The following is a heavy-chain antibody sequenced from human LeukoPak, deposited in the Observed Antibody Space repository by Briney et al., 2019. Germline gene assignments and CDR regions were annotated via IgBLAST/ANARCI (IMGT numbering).Heavy chain of an antibody. CDR1: GGSISGYI. V-gene: IGHV4-4*09. Sequence: TSETLSLTCSVSGGSISGYIWSWIRQPPGKGLEWIGYIYTSGSTDYNPSLKSRVTISVDRSKNQFSLKLNSVTAADTAFYYCARQPGTGGINLWGQGTLVTVSS. CDR3: ARQPGTGGINL. D-gene: IGHD3-16*01. CDR2: IYTSGST. J-gene: IGHJ4*02.